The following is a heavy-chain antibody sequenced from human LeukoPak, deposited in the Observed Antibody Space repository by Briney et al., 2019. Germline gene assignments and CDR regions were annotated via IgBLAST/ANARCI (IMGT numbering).Heavy chain of an antibody. CDR2: INPSGGST. CDR1: GYTFTSYY. V-gene: IGHV1-46*01. D-gene: IGHD3-3*01. Sequence: ASVKVSCKASGYTFTSYYMHWVRQAPGQGLEWMGIINPSGGSTSYAQKFQGRVTMTRDTSTSTVYMELSSLRSDDTAVYYCARGYYDFWSVSENDYWGQGTLVTVSS. CDR3: ARGYYDFWSVSENDY. J-gene: IGHJ4*02.